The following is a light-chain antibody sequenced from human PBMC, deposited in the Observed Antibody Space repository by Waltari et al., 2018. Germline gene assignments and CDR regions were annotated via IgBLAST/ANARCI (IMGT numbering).Light chain of an antibody. J-gene: IGLJ3*02. CDR2: GNT. CDR1: SPNIGAGYD. CDR3: QSYDRSLSGWV. V-gene: IGLV1-40*01. Sequence: QSVLTQPPSVSGAPGQRVTISCTGSSPNIGAGYDVHWYQQLPGTAPKLLIYGNTNRPSGVPDRFSGSKSGTSASLGITGLQAEDEGDFYCQSYDRSLSGWVFGGGTKVTVL.